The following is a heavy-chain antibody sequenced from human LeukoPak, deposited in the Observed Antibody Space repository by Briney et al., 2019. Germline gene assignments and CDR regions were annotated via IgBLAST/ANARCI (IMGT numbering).Heavy chain of an antibody. CDR1: GGSISSGSYY. CDR2: IYTSGST. Sequence: SETLSLTCTVSGGSISSGSYYWSWIRQPAGKGLEWIGRIYTSGSTNYNPSLKSRVPISVDTSKNQFSLKLSSVTAADTAVYYCARVNWNAFDYWGQGTLGTVSS. V-gene: IGHV4-61*02. J-gene: IGHJ4*02. CDR3: ARVNWNAFDY. D-gene: IGHD1-1*01.